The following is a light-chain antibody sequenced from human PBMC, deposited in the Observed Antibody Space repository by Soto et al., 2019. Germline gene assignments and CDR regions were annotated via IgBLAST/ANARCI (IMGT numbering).Light chain of an antibody. CDR3: QQYNNWPPLT. CDR1: QSVSSN. J-gene: IGKJ4*01. V-gene: IGKV3-15*01. CDR2: GAS. Sequence: EIVMTQSPATLSVSPGERATLSCRASQSVSSNLAWYQQKPGQAPRLLTYGASTMAHGITSRFSGSGSGTEFTLTISSLQSEDFAVYYCQQYNNWPPLTFGGGTKVEIK.